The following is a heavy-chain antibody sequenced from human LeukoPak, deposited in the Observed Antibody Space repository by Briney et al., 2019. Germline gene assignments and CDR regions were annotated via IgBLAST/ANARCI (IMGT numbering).Heavy chain of an antibody. CDR1: GYTFTGYY. V-gene: IGHV1-2*02. D-gene: IGHD2-2*01. J-gene: IGHJ4*02. CDR2: INPNSGGT. CDR3: ASPLYCSSTSCYAHVY. Sequence: ASVKVSCKASGYTFTGYYMHWVRQAPGQGLEWMGWINPNSGGTNYAQKFQGRVTMARDTSISTAYMEPSRLRSDDTAVYYCASPLYCSSTSCYAHVYWGQGTLVTVSS.